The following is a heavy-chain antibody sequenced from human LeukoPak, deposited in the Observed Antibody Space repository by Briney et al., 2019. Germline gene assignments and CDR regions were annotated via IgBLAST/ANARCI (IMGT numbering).Heavy chain of an antibody. J-gene: IGHJ4*02. V-gene: IGHV4-34*01. CDR1: GGSFSGYY. D-gene: IGHD3-22*01. CDR2: INHSGST. CDR3: ASLRIVSSGYQVDY. Sequence: SETLSLTCAVYGGSFSGYYWSWIRQPPGKGLEWIGEINHSGSTNYNPSLKSRVTISVDTSKNQFSLKLSSVTAADTAVYYCASLRIVSSGYQVDYWGQGTLVTVFS.